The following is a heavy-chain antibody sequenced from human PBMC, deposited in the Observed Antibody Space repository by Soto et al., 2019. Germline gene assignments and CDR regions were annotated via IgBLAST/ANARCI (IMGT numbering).Heavy chain of an antibody. CDR1: AFTFSAYV. CDR3: AKLTAA. V-gene: IGHV3-23*01. Sequence: EVEVLESGGGLVQPGGSLRLSCAASAFTFSAYVMSWVRQAPGKGLEWVSSITSSGGGTYYADSVKGRFTVSRDNSKNTVYLQMNSLRDEDTAVYYCAKLTAAWGQGTLVTVSS. CDR2: ITSSGGGT. J-gene: IGHJ4*02. D-gene: IGHD6-13*01.